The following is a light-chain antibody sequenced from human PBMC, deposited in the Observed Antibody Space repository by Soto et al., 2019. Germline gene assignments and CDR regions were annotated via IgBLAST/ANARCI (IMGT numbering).Light chain of an antibody. Sequence: DVQMTQSPSSMSAFVGDRETITCRASQGIAPYLAWFQQKPGKVPKLLIYATSTLQSGVPSRFSGSGSGTDFTLTITSLQHEDVATYYCQKYNSAPLTFGGGTKVDIK. CDR3: QKYNSAPLT. J-gene: IGKJ4*01. CDR1: QGIAPY. CDR2: ATS. V-gene: IGKV1-27*01.